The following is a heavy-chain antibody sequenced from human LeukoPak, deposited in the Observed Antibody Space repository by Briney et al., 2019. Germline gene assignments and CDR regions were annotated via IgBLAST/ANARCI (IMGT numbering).Heavy chain of an antibody. Sequence: SETLSLTCTVSGGSISSSSYYWGWIRQPPGTGLEWIGSIYYSGSTYYNPSLKSRVTISVDTSKNQFSLKLSSVTAADTAVYYCARFYYVANWFDPWGQGTLVTVSS. V-gene: IGHV4-39*07. J-gene: IGHJ5*02. CDR1: GGSISSSSYY. CDR3: ARFYYVANWFDP. D-gene: IGHD3-10*02. CDR2: IYYSGST.